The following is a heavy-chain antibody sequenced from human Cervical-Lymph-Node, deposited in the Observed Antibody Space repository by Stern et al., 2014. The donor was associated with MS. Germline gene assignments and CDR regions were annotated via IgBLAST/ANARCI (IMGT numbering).Heavy chain of an antibody. J-gene: IGHJ4*02. D-gene: IGHD6-13*01. CDR2: INPRSGGT. V-gene: IGHV1-2*06. CDR3: ARSYSSSWPLDY. CDR1: GYTFSDYF. Sequence: QVQLVQSGAEVRKPGASVKVSCKASGYTFSDYFIHWVRQAPGQGLEWMGRINPRSGGTDYAQKFQGRVTMTKDTSISTAYMELSRLKSDDTAVYYCARSYSSSWPLDYWGQGSLVTVSS.